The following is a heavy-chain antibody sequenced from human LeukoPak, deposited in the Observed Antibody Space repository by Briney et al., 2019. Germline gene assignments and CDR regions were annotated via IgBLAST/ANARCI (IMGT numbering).Heavy chain of an antibody. CDR2: IWYDGSRD. V-gene: IGHV3-33*01. CDR1: GFTFRNYG. J-gene: IGHJ4*02. D-gene: IGHD6-19*01. Sequence: QSGGSLRLSCAASGFTFRNYGMNWVRQAPGKGLEWVALIWYDGSRDYYVDFVKGRFTVSRDNSKNTLYLQMKNLRAEDTAVYYCATVRGSDWYMDYWGQGTLATVSS. CDR3: ATVRGSDWYMDY.